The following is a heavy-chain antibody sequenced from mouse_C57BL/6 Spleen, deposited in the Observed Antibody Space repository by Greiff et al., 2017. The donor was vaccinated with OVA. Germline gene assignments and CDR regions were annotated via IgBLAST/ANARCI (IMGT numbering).Heavy chain of an antibody. Sequence: QVQLQQSGAELVRPGTSVKVSCKASGYAFTNYLIEWVKQRPGQGLEWIGVINPGSGGTNYNEKFKGKATLTADKSSITAYMQLISLTSEDSAVYFCARFDYDDYAMDYWGQGTSVTVSS. V-gene: IGHV1-54*01. D-gene: IGHD2-4*01. CDR2: INPGSGGT. CDR1: GYAFTNYL. CDR3: ARFDYDDYAMDY. J-gene: IGHJ4*01.